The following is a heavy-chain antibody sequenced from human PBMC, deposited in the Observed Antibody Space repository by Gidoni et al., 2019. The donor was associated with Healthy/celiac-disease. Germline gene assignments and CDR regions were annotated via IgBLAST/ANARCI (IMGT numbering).Heavy chain of an antibody. V-gene: IGHV4-31*03. CDR3: ARDLRGSGYYLYFDY. CDR2: IYYSGST. D-gene: IGHD3-22*01. J-gene: IGHJ4*02. CDR1: GGYISRRGYY. Sequence: QVQLQESGPGLVKPSQTLSLTCTVSGGYISRRGYYWSWIRQHPGKGLEWIGYIYYSGSTDYNPSLKSRVTISVDTSKNHFSLKLSSVTAADTAVYYCARDLRGSGYYLYFDYWGQGTLVTVSS.